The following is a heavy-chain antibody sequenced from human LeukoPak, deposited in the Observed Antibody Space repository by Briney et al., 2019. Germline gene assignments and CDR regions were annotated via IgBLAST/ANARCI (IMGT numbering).Heavy chain of an antibody. D-gene: IGHD1/OR15-1a*01. CDR2: TYFRSKWYN. CDR3: ASKRTTDGFDY. V-gene: IGHV6-1*01. Sequence: SQTLSLTCAISGDSVSTNSGAWNWNRQSPWMGLEWLGRTYFRSKWYNDYALSVKSRITINPDTSKNQFSLQLDSVTPEDTAVYYCASKRTTDGFDYWGQGTLVTVSS. J-gene: IGHJ4*02. CDR1: GDSVSTNSGA.